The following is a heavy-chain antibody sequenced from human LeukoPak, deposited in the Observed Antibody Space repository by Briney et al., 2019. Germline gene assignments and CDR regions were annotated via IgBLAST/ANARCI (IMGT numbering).Heavy chain of an antibody. D-gene: IGHD3-16*01. J-gene: IGHJ4*02. CDR3: AKHGGSWTFDY. V-gene: IGHV4-59*08. Sequence: PETVSLTCTVSGVSINTYYWSWIRQPPGKGVEWIGYLYDSGNTNYNPSLKSRVTISVDTSKNQFSLKLSSVTAADTAMYYCAKHGGSWTFDYWGQGTLVTVSS. CDR1: GVSINTYY. CDR2: LYDSGNT.